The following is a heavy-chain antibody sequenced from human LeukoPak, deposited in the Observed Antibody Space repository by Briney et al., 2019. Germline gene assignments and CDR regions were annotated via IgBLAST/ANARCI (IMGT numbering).Heavy chain of an antibody. Sequence: GGSLRLSCAASGFTFSSYAMSWVRQAPGKGLEWVSAISGSGGSTYYADSVKGRFTISRDNSKNALYLQMNSLRAEDTAVYYCAKDPLRGYYGGNSGYWGQGTLVTVSS. D-gene: IGHD4-23*01. V-gene: IGHV3-23*01. CDR2: ISGSGGST. J-gene: IGHJ4*02. CDR1: GFTFSSYA. CDR3: AKDPLRGYYGGNSGY.